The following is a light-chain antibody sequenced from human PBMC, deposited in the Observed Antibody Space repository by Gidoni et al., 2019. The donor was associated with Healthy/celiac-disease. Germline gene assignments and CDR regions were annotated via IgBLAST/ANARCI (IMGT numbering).Light chain of an antibody. Sequence: IQMTQSPSSLSASVGDRVTITCRASQGIRNDLGWYQQKPGKATKLLIYAASSLKSGVPSRFRGSGSGTDFTLTISSLQPEDFATYYCLQDYNYPRTFGQGTKVEIK. CDR3: LQDYNYPRT. CDR1: QGIRND. V-gene: IGKV1-6*01. J-gene: IGKJ1*01. CDR2: AAS.